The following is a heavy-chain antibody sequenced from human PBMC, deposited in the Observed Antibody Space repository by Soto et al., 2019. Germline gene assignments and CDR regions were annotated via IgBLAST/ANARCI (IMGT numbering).Heavy chain of an antibody. CDR1: GFTFSSYA. D-gene: IGHD6-13*01. CDR2: ISGSGGST. J-gene: IGHJ5*02. Sequence: PVGSLRLSCAASGFTFSSYAMSWVRQAPGKGLEWVSAISGSGGSTYYADSVKGRFTISRDNSKNTLYLQMNSLRAEDTAVYYCAKSSHSRPRTNWFDPWGQGTLVTVSS. CDR3: AKSSHSRPRTNWFDP. V-gene: IGHV3-23*01.